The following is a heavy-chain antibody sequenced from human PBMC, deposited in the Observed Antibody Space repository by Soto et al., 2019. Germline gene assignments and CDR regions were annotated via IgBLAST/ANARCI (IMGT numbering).Heavy chain of an antibody. CDR1: GYTFTSYD. CDR2: MNPNSGNT. D-gene: IGHD5-12*01. J-gene: IGHJ5*02. V-gene: IGHV1-8*01. Sequence: ASVKVSCKASGYTFTSYDINWVRQATGQGLEWMGWMNPNSGNTGYAQKFQGRVTMTRNTSISTAYMELSSLRSEDTAVYYCARVVRYSGYDFNSFDPWGQGTLVTVSS. CDR3: ARVVRYSGYDFNSFDP.